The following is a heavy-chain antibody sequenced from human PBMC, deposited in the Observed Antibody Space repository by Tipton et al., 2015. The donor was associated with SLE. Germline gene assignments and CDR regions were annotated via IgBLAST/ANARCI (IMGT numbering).Heavy chain of an antibody. J-gene: IGHJ6*02. V-gene: IGHV4-34*01. CDR3: ARGLLEWSEV. Sequence: TLSLTCAVYGGSFSGYYWSWIRQPPGKGLEWIGEINHSGSTNYNPSLKSRVTISVDTSKNQFSLKLSSVTAADTAVYYCARGLLEWSEVWGQGTTVTASS. CDR1: GGSFSGYY. D-gene: IGHD3-3*01. CDR2: INHSGST.